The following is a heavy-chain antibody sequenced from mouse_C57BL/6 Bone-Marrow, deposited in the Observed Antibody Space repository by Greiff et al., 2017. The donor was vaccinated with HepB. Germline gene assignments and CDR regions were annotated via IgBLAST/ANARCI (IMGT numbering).Heavy chain of an antibody. CDR3: ARYGRLRMDY. CDR1: GFTFTDYY. CDR2: IRNKANGYTT. V-gene: IGHV7-3*01. J-gene: IGHJ4*01. Sequence: EVKLMESGGGLVQPGGSLSLSCAASGFTFTDYYMSWVRQPPGKALEWLGFIRNKANGYTTEYSASVKGRFTISRDNSQSILHLQMNALRAEDSATYYCARYGRLRMDYWGQGTSVTVSS.